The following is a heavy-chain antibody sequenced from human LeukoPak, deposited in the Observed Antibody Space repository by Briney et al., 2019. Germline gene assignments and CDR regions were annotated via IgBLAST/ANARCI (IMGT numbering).Heavy chain of an antibody. CDR1: GYTLTDYY. CDR2: INPNSGGT. J-gene: IGHJ4*02. D-gene: IGHD3-22*01. CDR3: ARVGYYESSGYYEY. Sequence: ASVEVSCKASGYTLTDYYMHWVRQAPGQGLEWMGRINPNSGGTNYAQKFQGRVTMTRDTSISTVYMELSRLRSDDTAVYYCARVGYYESSGYYEYWGQGTLVTVSS. V-gene: IGHV1-2*06.